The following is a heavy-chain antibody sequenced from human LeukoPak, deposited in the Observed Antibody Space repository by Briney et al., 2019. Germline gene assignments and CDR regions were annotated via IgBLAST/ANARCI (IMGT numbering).Heavy chain of an antibody. CDR2: INPNSGGT. CDR1: GYTFTGYY. D-gene: IGHD3-3*01. V-gene: IGHV1-2*02. J-gene: IGHJ4*02. Sequence: AAVKVSCKASGYTFTGYYMHWVRHAPGQGLEWMGWINPNSGGTNYAQKFQGRVTMTRDTSISTAYMELSRLRSDDTAVYYCARDYDFWSGYSLYYFDYWGQGTLVTVSS. CDR3: ARDYDFWSGYSLYYFDY.